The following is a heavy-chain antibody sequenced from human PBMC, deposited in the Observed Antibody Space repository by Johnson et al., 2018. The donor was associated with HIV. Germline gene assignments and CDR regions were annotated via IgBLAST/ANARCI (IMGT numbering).Heavy chain of an antibody. CDR1: GFIFNDYA. D-gene: IGHD3-10*01. CDR3: AKTKTPRLGYAFDV. V-gene: IGHV3-9*01. J-gene: IGHJ3*01. Sequence: VQLVESGGGLVQPGGSLRLSCAASGFIFNDYALHWVRQAPGKGLEWVSGISWNSGSKYYADSVKGRFTISRDNSMNTLYLQMNSLRLEDTAVYFCAKTKTPRLGYAFDVWGQGTMVTVSS. CDR2: ISWNSGSK.